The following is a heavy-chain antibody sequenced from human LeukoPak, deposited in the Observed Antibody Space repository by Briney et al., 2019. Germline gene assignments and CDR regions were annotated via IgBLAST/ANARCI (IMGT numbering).Heavy chain of an antibody. D-gene: IGHD2-2*01. V-gene: IGHV4-59*08. CDR2: IYYSGNT. Sequence: SETLSLTCNVSGGSLSSYYWSWIRQPPGQGLEWIGYIYYSGNTNYNLSLKSRVTISVDTSKNQFSLKLSSVTAADTAVYYCARMPEAFDYWGQGTLVTVSS. CDR3: ARMPEAFDY. CDR1: GGSLSSYY. J-gene: IGHJ4*02.